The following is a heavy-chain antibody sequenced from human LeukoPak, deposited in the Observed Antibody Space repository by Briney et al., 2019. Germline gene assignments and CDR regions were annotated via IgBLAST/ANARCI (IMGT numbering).Heavy chain of an antibody. J-gene: IGHJ5*02. CDR2: ISSSSSYI. Sequence: GGSLRLSCAASGFTLSRHSMNWVRQAPGKGLEWVSSISSSSSYIYYADSVKGRFTISRDNAKNSLYLLMNSLRAEDTAVYYCARGYSSSWDNWFDPWGQGTLVTVSS. D-gene: IGHD6-13*01. CDR3: ARGYSSSWDNWFDP. CDR1: GFTLSRHS. V-gene: IGHV3-21*01.